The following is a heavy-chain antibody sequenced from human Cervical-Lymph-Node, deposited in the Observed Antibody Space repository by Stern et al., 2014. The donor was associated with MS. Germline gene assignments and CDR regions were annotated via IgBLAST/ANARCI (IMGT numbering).Heavy chain of an antibody. CDR3: ARQYSENYYHY. V-gene: IGHV4-39*01. CDR1: GGSISSSSYY. CDR2: IFYRGNT. Sequence: QLQLQESGPGLVKPSETLSLTCTVSGGSISSSSYYWGWIRQPPGKGLEWIGNIFYRGNTNYNPSLKSRVPIPVDTPKSQFPLGLISMTAADTAVYYCARQYSENYYHYWGQGTLVTVSS. D-gene: IGHD5-12*01. J-gene: IGHJ4*02.